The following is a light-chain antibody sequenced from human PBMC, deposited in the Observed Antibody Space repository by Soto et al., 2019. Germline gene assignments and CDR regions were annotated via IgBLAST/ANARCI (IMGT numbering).Light chain of an antibody. CDR3: QQYGSSPT. J-gene: IGKJ1*01. Sequence: EIVLTQSPGHLSLSPGERATLSCRASQSVSSSYLTCYQQKPGQAPRLLNYGASIRATGIPDRFSGSGCGTDSLLTISRLEPEVFAEYYCQQYGSSPTFGQGTKVEIK. V-gene: IGKV3-20*01. CDR1: QSVSSSY. CDR2: GAS.